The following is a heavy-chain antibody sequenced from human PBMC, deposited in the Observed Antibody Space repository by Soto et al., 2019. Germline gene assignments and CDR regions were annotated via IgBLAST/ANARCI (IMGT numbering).Heavy chain of an antibody. Sequence: SETLSLTCAVYGGSFSGYYWSWIRQPPGKGLEWIGEINHSGSTNYNPSLKSRVTISVDTSKNQFSLKLSSVTAEDTAVYYCAKVFPSTMTTLAFDYWGQGTLVTVSS. CDR2: INHSGST. V-gene: IGHV4-34*01. CDR1: GGSFSGYY. D-gene: IGHD4-17*01. CDR3: AKVFPSTMTTLAFDY. J-gene: IGHJ4*02.